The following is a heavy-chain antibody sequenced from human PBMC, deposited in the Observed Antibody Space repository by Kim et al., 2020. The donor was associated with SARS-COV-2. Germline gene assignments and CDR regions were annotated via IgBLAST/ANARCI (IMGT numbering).Heavy chain of an antibody. D-gene: IGHD3-10*01. CDR1: GFTFSSYW. J-gene: IGHJ4*02. V-gene: IGHV3-7*01. CDR3: ARSPLSGGYSFYFDY. CDR2: IKQDGSEK. Sequence: GGSLRLSCAASGFTFSSYWMSWVRQAPGKGLEWVANIKQDGSEKYYVDSVKGRFTISRDNAKNSLYLQMNSLRAEDTAVYYCARSPLSGGYSFYFDYWGQGPLVTVSS.